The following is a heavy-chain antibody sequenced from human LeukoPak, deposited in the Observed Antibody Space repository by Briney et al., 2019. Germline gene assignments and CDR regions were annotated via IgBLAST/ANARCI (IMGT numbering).Heavy chain of an antibody. CDR1: GFTFSNYW. D-gene: IGHD6-19*01. V-gene: IGHV3-7*05. J-gene: IGHJ4*02. CDR2: IKQDGSEK. Sequence: GGSLRLSCAASGFTFSNYWMSWVRQAPGKGLEWVANIKQDGSEKYYVDSVKGRFTISRDNAKNSLYLQMNSLRAEDTAVYYCARDMAVAADDYWGQGTLVTVSS. CDR3: ARDMAVAADDY.